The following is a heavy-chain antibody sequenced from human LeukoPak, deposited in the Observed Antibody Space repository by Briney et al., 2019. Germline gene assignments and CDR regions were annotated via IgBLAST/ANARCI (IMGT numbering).Heavy chain of an antibody. J-gene: IGHJ4*02. Sequence: SETLSLTCTVPGDSISNYFWSWIRQPPGKRLEWIGYMHNAVYTNYNPSLKSRVTISGDTSRNQFSLKLTSVTAADTAVYYCAATIKRDYGDTNLDYWGQGTLVTVSS. CDR2: MHNAVYT. D-gene: IGHD4/OR15-4a*01. CDR3: AATIKRDYGDTNLDY. CDR1: GDSISNYF. V-gene: IGHV4-59*01.